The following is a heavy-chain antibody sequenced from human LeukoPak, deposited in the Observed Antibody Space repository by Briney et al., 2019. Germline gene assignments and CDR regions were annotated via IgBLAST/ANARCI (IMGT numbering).Heavy chain of an antibody. CDR3: ARTLLPRYYYDSSGYSLDAFDI. Sequence: ASVKVSCKASGYTFTGYYMHWVRQAPGQGLEWMGWINPNSGGTNYAQKFQGRVTMTRDTSISTAYMELSRLRSDDTAVYYCARTLLPRYYYDSSGYSLDAFDIWGQGTMVTVSS. CDR2: INPNSGGT. V-gene: IGHV1-2*02. J-gene: IGHJ3*02. CDR1: GYTFTGYY. D-gene: IGHD3-22*01.